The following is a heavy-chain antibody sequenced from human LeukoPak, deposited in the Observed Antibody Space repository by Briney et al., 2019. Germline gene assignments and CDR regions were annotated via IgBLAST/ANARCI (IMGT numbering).Heavy chain of an antibody. V-gene: IGHV1-24*01. CDR2: FDPEDGET. D-gene: IGHD1-14*01. CDR1: GFTLTELS. J-gene: IGHJ4*02. Sequence: ASVKVSCTLSGFTLTELSMRWVRQAPGKGLEWMGGFDPEDGETIYAQKSQGRVTMTEDTSTDTAYMELSSLRSEDTAVYYCATLSNWNHGDYWGQGTLVTVSS. CDR3: ATLSNWNHGDY.